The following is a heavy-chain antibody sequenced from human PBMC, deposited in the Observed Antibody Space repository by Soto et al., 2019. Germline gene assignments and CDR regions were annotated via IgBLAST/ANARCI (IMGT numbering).Heavy chain of an antibody. Sequence: PGGSLRLSCAASGFTFSSFWMHWVRHDPGKGLVWVSHITNDGSNTYYADSVKGRFTISRDNAKNTVSLQMNSLRAEDTALYYCARSYSSSWHTFDYWGLGTLVTVSS. CDR1: GFTFSSFW. CDR3: ARSYSSSWHTFDY. D-gene: IGHD6-13*01. V-gene: IGHV3-74*01. CDR2: ITNDGSNT. J-gene: IGHJ4*01.